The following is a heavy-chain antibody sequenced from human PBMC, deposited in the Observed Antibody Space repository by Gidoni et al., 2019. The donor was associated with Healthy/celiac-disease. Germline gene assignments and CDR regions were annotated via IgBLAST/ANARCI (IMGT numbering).Heavy chain of an antibody. CDR3: ARDSGYSYGYDY. Sequence: EVQLVESGGGLDTPGGSLRLSCAASGFTFSSYSMNWGRQAPGKGLEWVSSSSSSSSYIDYAESVKGRFTISRDNAKNSLYLQMNSLRAEETAVYYCARDSGYSYGYDYWGQGTLVTVSS. J-gene: IGHJ4*02. D-gene: IGHD5-18*01. CDR1: GFTFSSYS. CDR2: SSSSSSYI. V-gene: IGHV3-21*01.